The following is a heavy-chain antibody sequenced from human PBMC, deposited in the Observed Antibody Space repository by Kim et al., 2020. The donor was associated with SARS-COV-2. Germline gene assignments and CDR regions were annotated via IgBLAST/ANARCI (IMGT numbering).Heavy chain of an antibody. CDR3: ARDLVADYYFDY. CDR1: GYTFTGYY. J-gene: IGHJ4*02. CDR2: INPNSGGT. V-gene: IGHV1-2*02. D-gene: IGHD2-15*01. Sequence: ASVKVSCKASGYTFTGYYMHWVRQAPGQGLEWMGWINPNSGGTNYAQKFQGRVTMTRDTSISTAYMELSRLRSDDTAVYYCARDLVADYYFDYWGQGTLVTVSS.